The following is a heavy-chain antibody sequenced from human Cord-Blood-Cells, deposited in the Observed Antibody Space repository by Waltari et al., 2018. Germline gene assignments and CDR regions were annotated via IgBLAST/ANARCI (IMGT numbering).Heavy chain of an antibody. CDR1: GFTSSDYY. D-gene: IGHD3-3*01. CDR2: ISSSGSTI. Sequence: QVQLVESGGGLVKPGGSLRLSCAASGFTSSDYYMTWIRQAPGKGLEWVSYISSSGSTIYYADSVKGRFTISRDNAKNSLYLQMNSLRAEDTAVYYCASYPPLDFWSGDAFDIWGQGTMVTVSS. CDR3: ASYPPLDFWSGDAFDI. J-gene: IGHJ3*02. V-gene: IGHV3-11*01.